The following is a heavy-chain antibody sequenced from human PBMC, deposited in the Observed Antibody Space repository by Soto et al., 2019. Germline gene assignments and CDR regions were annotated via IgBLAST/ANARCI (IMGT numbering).Heavy chain of an antibody. CDR2: ISSSGNTI. J-gene: IGHJ4*02. CDR1: GFTSSRHA. CDR3: ARGPLYDSSCYYHPYYFDF. D-gene: IGHD3-22*01. V-gene: IGHV3-48*03. Sequence: GGSLRLSCAASGFTSSRHALNWVRQAPGKGLEWVSDISSSGNTIHYADSVKGRFTISRDNAKNSLFLQMNSLRAEDTAIYYCARGPLYDSSCYYHPYYFDFWGQGTLVTVSS.